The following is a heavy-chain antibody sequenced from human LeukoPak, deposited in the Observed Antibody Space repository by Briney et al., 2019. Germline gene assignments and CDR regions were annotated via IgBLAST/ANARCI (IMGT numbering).Heavy chain of an antibody. D-gene: IGHD6-13*01. CDR2: IIPIFGTA. CDR1: GGTFSSYA. V-gene: IGHV1-69*13. Sequence: SVKVSCKASGGTFSSYAISWVRQAPGQGLEWMGGIIPIFGTANYAQKFQGRVTITADESTSTAYMELSSLRSEDTAVYYCAREPSIAAAGSSGYGMDVWGQGTMVTVSS. J-gene: IGHJ6*02. CDR3: AREPSIAAAGSSGYGMDV.